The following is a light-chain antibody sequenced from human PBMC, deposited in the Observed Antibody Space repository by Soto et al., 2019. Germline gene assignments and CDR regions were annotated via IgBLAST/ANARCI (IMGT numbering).Light chain of an antibody. J-gene: IGKJ1*01. CDR2: DAS. CDR1: QSISSW. Sequence: DIQVTQSRSTLSASVGDRVTITCRASQSISSWLAWYQQKPGKAPKLLIYDASSLESGVPSRFSGSGSGTEFTLTISSLQPDDFATYYCQQYNSYSPWTFGQGTKVDIK. V-gene: IGKV1-5*01. CDR3: QQYNSYSPWT.